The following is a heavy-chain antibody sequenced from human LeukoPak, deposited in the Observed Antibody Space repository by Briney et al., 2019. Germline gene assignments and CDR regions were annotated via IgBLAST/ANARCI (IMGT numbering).Heavy chain of an antibody. CDR1: GFTFSSYA. CDR3: ARDIVVVTSPGDY. J-gene: IGHJ4*02. Sequence: PGGSLRLSCAASGFTFSSYAMSWVRQAPGKGLEWVSAISHSGGSTYYADSVKGRFTISRDNSKNTLYLQMNSLRAEDTAVYYCARDIVVVTSPGDYWGQGTLVTVSS. CDR2: ISHSGGST. D-gene: IGHD2-21*02. V-gene: IGHV3-23*01.